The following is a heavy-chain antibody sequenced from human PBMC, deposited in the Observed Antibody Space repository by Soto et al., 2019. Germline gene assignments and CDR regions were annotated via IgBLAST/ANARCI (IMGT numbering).Heavy chain of an antibody. CDR3: AKGWCDS. CDR1: GFGLSSYV. V-gene: IGHV3-23*01. J-gene: IGHJ5*01. CDR2: ISGSGGGT. Sequence: GGSLRLSCEASGFGLSSYVMSWVRRAPGKGLEWVSSISGSGGGTYYADSVKGRFIISRDNSKNTLDLQMNSLRVEDTAVYYCAKGWCDSWGQGTLVTVSS.